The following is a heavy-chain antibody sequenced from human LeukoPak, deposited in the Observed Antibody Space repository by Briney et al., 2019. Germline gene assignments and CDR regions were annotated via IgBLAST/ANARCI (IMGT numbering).Heavy chain of an antibody. CDR3: ARECGYNPGRESFDI. Sequence: ASVTVSFMASGYIFTTYSISWVRQAPGQGLEWMGWISRYNGNTNNAQKFQGRVTVTKDTATSTVYMELRSLRSDDTAVYYCARECGYNPGRESFDIWGQGTMVTVSS. CDR1: GYIFTTYS. J-gene: IGHJ3*02. V-gene: IGHV1-18*01. D-gene: IGHD5-18*01. CDR2: ISRYNGNT.